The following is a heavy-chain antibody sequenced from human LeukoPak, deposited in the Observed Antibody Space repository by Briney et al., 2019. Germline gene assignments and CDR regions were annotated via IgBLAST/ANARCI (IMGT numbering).Heavy chain of an antibody. CDR1: GLTFTNHG. V-gene: IGHV3-30*02. CDR3: ARDDCSAGSCYLKWFDP. D-gene: IGHD2-15*01. Sequence: GGSLRLSCVTSGLTFTNHGFHWLRQAADKGLEWVAFVRNDGFDTYHSNSVKGRFSISRDDSKNTVYLQMNSLRAEDTALYYCARDDCSAGSCYLKWFDPWGQGTLVTVSS. CDR2: VRNDGFDT. J-gene: IGHJ5*02.